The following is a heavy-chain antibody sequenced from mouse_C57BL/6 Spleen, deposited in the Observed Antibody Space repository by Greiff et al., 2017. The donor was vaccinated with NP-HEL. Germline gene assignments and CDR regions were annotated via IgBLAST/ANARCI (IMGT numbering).Heavy chain of an antibody. CDR1: GYTFTSYW. V-gene: IGHV1-69*01. Sequence: VQLQQPGAELVMPGASVKLSCKASGYTFTSYWMHWVKQRPGQGLEWIGEIDPSDSYTNYNQKFKGKSTLTVDKSSSTAYMQLSSLTSEDSAVYYCARRRDYDFDYWGQGTTLTVSS. CDR2: IDPSDSYT. J-gene: IGHJ2*01. D-gene: IGHD2-4*01. CDR3: ARRRDYDFDY.